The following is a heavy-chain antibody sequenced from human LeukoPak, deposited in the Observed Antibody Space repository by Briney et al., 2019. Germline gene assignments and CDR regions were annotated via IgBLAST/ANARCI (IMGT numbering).Heavy chain of an antibody. D-gene: IGHD5-18*01. Sequence: SETLSLTCAVHGGSFSGYYWSWIRQPPGKGLEWIGEINHSGSTNYNPSLKSRVTISVDTSKNQFSLKLSSVTAADTAVYYCARGYSYGLFDYWGQGTLVTVSS. CDR3: ARGYSYGLFDY. CDR2: INHSGST. CDR1: GGSFSGYY. J-gene: IGHJ4*02. V-gene: IGHV4-34*01.